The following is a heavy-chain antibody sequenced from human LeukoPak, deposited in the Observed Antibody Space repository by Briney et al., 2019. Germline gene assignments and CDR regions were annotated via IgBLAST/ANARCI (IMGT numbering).Heavy chain of an antibody. J-gene: IGHJ5*02. Sequence: SETLSLTCTVSGGSISSYYWSWIRQPAGKGLEWIGRIYTSGSTNYNPSLKSRVTMSVDTSKNQFSLKLSSVTAADTAVYYCARAVTSSSSWYKWVNWFDPWGQGTLVTVSS. V-gene: IGHV4-4*07. CDR2: IYTSGST. CDR3: ARAVTSSSSWYKWVNWFDP. CDR1: GGSISSYY. D-gene: IGHD6-13*01.